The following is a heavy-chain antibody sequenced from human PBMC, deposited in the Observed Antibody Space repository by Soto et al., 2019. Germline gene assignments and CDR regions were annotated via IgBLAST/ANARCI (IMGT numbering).Heavy chain of an antibody. V-gene: IGHV3-33*01. J-gene: IGHJ5*02. CDR1: GFTFSSYG. CDR2: IWYDGSNK. CDR3: ASSSGWFDP. Sequence: QVQLVESGGGVVQPGRSLRLSCAASGFTFSSYGMHWVRQAPGKGLEWVAVIWYDGSNKYYADSVKGRFTISRDNSKNTLYLQMNSLRAEDTAVYYFASSSGWFDPWGQGTLVTVSS.